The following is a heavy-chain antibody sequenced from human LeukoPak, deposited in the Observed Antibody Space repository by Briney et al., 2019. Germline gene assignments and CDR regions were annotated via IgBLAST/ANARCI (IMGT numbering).Heavy chain of an antibody. CDR3: AGEGNYALEH. CDR1: GGSISSSSYY. D-gene: IGHD1-7*01. V-gene: IGHV4-39*01. Sequence: SETLSLTCTVSGGSISSSSYYRGWIRQPPGKGLEWIGSIYYSGSTYYNPSLKSRVTISVDTSKNQFSLKLSSVTAADTAVYYCAGEGNYALEHWGQGTLVTVSS. CDR2: IYYSGST. J-gene: IGHJ1*01.